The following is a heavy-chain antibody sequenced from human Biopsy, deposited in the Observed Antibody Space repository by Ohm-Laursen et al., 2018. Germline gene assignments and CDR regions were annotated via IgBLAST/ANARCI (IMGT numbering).Heavy chain of an antibody. V-gene: IGHV4-61*08. Sequence: SDTLSLTCTVSSGSIGGSGDYWSWIRQPPGKGLEWIGYISDTGTTNYNPSLRGRVAMSVDTSKNQFSLQLTSVTAADTAMFFCARLFRLDDYWNDDPPDGFDVWGQGTMVTVSS. CDR2: ISDTGTT. J-gene: IGHJ3*01. CDR1: SGSIGGSGDY. D-gene: IGHD3-3*01. CDR3: ARLFRLDDYWNDDPPDGFDV.